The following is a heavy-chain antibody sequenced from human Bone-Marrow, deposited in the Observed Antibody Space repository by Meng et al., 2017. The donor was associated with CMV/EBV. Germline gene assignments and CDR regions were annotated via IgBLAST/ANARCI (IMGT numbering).Heavy chain of an antibody. Sequence: SETLSLTCAVYGGSFSGYYWSWIRQPPGKGLEWIGEINHSGSTNYNPSLKSRVTISVDTSKNQFSLKLSSVTAADTAVYYCARGPYYGSGSYVLWGQGTLVTSPQ. CDR1: GGSFSGYY. D-gene: IGHD3-10*01. CDR2: INHSGST. J-gene: IGHJ4*02. V-gene: IGHV4-34*01. CDR3: ARGPYYGSGSYVL.